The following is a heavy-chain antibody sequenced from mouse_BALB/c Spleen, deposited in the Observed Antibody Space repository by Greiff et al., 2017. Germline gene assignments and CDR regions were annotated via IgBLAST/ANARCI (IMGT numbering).Heavy chain of an antibody. Sequence: EVMLVESGGGLVQPGGSRKLSCAASGFTFSSFGMHWVRQAPEKGLEWVAYISSGSSTIYYADTVKGRFTISRDNPKNTLFLQMTSLRSEDTAMYYCARYYRYYAMDYWGQGTSVTVSS. J-gene: IGHJ4*01. CDR2: ISSGSSTI. CDR3: ARYYRYYAMDY. CDR1: GFTFSSFG. D-gene: IGHD2-14*01. V-gene: IGHV5-17*02.